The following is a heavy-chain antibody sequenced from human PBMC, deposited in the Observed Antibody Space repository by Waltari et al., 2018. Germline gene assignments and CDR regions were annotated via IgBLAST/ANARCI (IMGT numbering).Heavy chain of an antibody. J-gene: IGHJ1*01. CDR3: ARYTSSWSKYIQY. CDR2: INQMGAV. Sequence: QVQLQQWGAGLLKPSETLSLTCGLYGGSVSGYYWSWIRQPPGKGLEWLGEINQMGAVEYMPALRGRATMSVDTSKNQVYLEVTSVTAADTANYYCARYTSSWSKYIQYWGRGSLVTVSS. D-gene: IGHD6-19*01. CDR1: GGSVSGYY. V-gene: IGHV4-34*02.